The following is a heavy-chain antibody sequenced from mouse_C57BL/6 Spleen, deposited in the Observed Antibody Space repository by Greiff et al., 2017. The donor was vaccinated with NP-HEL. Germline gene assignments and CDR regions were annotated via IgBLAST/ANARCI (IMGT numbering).Heavy chain of an antibody. V-gene: IGHV1-64*01. J-gene: IGHJ3*01. D-gene: IGHD4-1*01. CDR2: IHPNSGST. CDR1: GHTFTSYW. Sequence: QAQLQKPGAELVKPGASVKLSCKASGHTFTSYWMHWGKQRPGQGLEWIGMIHPNSGSTNYNEKFKSKATLTVDKSSSTAYMQLSSLTSEDSAVYYCASWDWFAYWGQGTLVTVSA. CDR3: ASWDWFAY.